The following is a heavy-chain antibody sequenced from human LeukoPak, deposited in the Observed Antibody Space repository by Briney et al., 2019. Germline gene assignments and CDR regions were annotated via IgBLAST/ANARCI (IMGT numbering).Heavy chain of an antibody. CDR2: INPNSGGT. D-gene: IGHD3-3*01. CDR3: ARGGDTIFGVVLLDY. J-gene: IGHJ4*02. Sequence: ASVKVSCKASGYTFTGYYMHWVRQAPGQGLEWMGRINPNSGGTNYAQKFQGWVTMTRDTSISTAYMELRSLRSDDTAVYYCARGGDTIFGVVLLDYWGQGTLVTVSS. CDR1: GYTFTGYY. V-gene: IGHV1-2*04.